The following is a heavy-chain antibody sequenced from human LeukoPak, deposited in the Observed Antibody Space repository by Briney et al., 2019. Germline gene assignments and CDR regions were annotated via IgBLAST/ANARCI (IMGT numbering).Heavy chain of an antibody. D-gene: IGHD4-17*01. V-gene: IGHV4-38-2*02. CDR2: IYHSGST. CDR3: ARDFGDYSRSMNWFDP. J-gene: IGHJ5*02. Sequence: PSETLSLTCTASGYSISNGYYWGWIRQPPGKGLEWIGSIYHSGSTFNNPSLKSRVTISVDTSKNQFSLNLSSVTAADTAVYYCARDFGDYSRSMNWFDPWGQGTLVTVSS. CDR1: GYSISNGYY.